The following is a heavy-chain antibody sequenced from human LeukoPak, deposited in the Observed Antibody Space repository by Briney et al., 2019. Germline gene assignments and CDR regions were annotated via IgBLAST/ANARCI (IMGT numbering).Heavy chain of an antibody. Sequence: GGSLRLSCAASGFTFSSYAMSWVRQAPGKGLEWVSGISGSGDNTYYADSEKGRFTISRDNSKNTLYVQVNSLGTEDTAAYYCAKGSYYDSSGSFYFDYWGQGTLVTVSS. D-gene: IGHD3-22*01. V-gene: IGHV3-23*01. J-gene: IGHJ4*02. CDR2: ISGSGDNT. CDR3: AKGSYYDSSGSFYFDY. CDR1: GFTFSSYA.